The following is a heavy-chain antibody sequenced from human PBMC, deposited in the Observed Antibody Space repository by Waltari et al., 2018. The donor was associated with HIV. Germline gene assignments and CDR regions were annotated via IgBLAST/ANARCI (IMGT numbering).Heavy chain of an antibody. Sequence: EVQLVESGGGLIQPGGSLRLSCAASGFTVSSNYMSWVRQAPGKGLEWVEVIYSGGSTYYEDSVKGRFTISRDNSKNTLYLQMNSLRAEDTAVYYCARDPIAAAASYWGQGTLVTVSS. CDR2: IYSGGST. CDR1: GFTVSSNY. J-gene: IGHJ4*02. D-gene: IGHD6-13*01. V-gene: IGHV3-53*01. CDR3: ARDPIAAAASY.